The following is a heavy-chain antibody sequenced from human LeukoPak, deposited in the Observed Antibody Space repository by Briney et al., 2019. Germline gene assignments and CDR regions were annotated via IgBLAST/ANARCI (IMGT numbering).Heavy chain of an antibody. D-gene: IGHD2-21*01. CDR1: GYTFTSYG. CDR2: ISAYNGNT. Sequence: PRASVTVSCTASGYTFTSYGISWVRQAPGQALEWMGWISAYNGNTNYAQKLQGRVTMTTDTSTSTAYMELRSLRSDDTAVYYCARETCGGDCYGLYFQHWGQGTLVTVSS. CDR3: ARETCGGDCYGLYFQH. J-gene: IGHJ1*01. V-gene: IGHV1-18*01.